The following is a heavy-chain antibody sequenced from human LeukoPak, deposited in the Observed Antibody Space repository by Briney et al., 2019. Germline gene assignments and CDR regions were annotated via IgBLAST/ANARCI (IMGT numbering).Heavy chain of an antibody. D-gene: IGHD6-19*01. CDR3: ASQNNGWFNY. Sequence: GGSLRLSCATSGFSFTDYPMSWVRQAPGKGLKWVANIKHDGSEKNYVDSVKGRFTISRDNAKNSLFLQMNSLRAEDTAVYYCASQNNGWFNYWGQGTLVTISS. CDR1: GFSFTDYP. CDR2: IKHDGSEK. V-gene: IGHV3-7*05. J-gene: IGHJ4*02.